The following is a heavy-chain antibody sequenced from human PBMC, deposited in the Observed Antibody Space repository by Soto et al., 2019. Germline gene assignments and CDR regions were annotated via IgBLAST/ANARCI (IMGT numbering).Heavy chain of an antibody. CDR1: GGSISSGDYY. CDR2: IYYSGST. V-gene: IGHV4-30-4*01. CDR3: AREYVSGYYYGSFEAFDI. J-gene: IGHJ3*02. D-gene: IGHD3-22*01. Sequence: SATLSLTCTVSGGSISSGDYYWSWIRQPPGKGLEWIGYIYYSGSTYYNPSLKSRVTISVDTSKNQFSLKLSSVTAADTAVYYCAREYVSGYYYGSFEAFDIWGQGTMVTVSS.